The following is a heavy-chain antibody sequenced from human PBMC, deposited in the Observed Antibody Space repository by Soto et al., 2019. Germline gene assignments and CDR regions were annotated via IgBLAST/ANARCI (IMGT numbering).Heavy chain of an antibody. CDR3: KRLLILYFMDV. Sequence: TSETLSLTCSVSGGSITGLYWTWVRQPPGKGLERIGWIHYSGTTNYNPSNTSRVTMSVDTSKNKFSLKLNSVTAADTTMYYCKRLLILYFMDVW. CDR1: GGSITGLY. CDR2: IHYSGTT. D-gene: IGHD2-21*01. J-gene: IGHJ6*03. V-gene: IGHV4-59*08.